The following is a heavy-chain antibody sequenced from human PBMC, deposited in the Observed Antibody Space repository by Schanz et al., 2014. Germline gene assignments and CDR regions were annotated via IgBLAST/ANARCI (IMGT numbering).Heavy chain of an antibody. V-gene: IGHV3-23*04. D-gene: IGHD1-26*01. Sequence: EVQLVESGGGLIQPWGSLRLSCAVSGFTVNTNYMSWVRQAPGKGLEWVSAISGSGGSTYYADSVKGRFTISRDNSKNTLYLQLNSLRAEDTAVYYCAKEVGATLFHWFDPWGQGTLVTVSS. CDR3: AKEVGATLFHWFDP. J-gene: IGHJ5*02. CDR1: GFTVNTNY. CDR2: ISGSGGST.